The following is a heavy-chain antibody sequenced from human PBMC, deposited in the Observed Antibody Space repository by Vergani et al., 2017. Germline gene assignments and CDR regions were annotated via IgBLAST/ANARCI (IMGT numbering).Heavy chain of an antibody. V-gene: IGHV3-23*04. J-gene: IGHJ3*01. CDR2: ITYNGGRT. Sequence: VQLVESGGGVVQPGRSLRLSCAASGFTFNIYAMSWVRQAPGKGLEWVSTITYNGGRTYYADSVTGRFTISRDNSKNTLFLQLKTLRAEDTAVYYCVRDVRVSRTWGQGTLVAVSS. CDR1: GFTFNIYA. CDR3: VRDVRVSRT.